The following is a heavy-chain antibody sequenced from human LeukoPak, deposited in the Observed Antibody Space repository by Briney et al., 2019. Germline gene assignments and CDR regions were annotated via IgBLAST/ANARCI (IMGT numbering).Heavy chain of an antibody. J-gene: IGHJ2*01. CDR1: GGSISSYC. CDR3: ATLAVAGTNWYFDL. V-gene: IGHV4-59*01. D-gene: IGHD6-19*01. CDR2: IYYSGST. Sequence: SETLSLTCTVSGGSISSYCWSWIRQPPGKGLEWIGYIYYSGSTNYNPSLKSRVTISVDTSKNQFSLKLSSVTAADTAVYYCATLAVAGTNWYFDLWGRGTLVTVSS.